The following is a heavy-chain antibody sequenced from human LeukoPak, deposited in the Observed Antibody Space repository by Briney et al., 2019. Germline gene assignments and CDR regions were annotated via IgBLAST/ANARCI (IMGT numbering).Heavy chain of an antibody. V-gene: IGHV4-30-4*01. CDR3: ASAAVDYDILTGSYYYYGMDV. Sequence: SQTLSLTCTVSGGSISSGDYYWSWIRQPPGKGLEWIGYIYYSGSTYYNPSLKSRVTISVDTSKNQFSLELSSVTAADTAVYYCASAAVDYDILTGSYYYYGMDVWGKGTTVTVSS. D-gene: IGHD3-9*01. CDR1: GGSISSGDYY. J-gene: IGHJ6*04. CDR2: IYYSGST.